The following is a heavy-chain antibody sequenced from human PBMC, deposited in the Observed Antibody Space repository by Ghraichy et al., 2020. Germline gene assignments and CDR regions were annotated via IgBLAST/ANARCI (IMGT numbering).Heavy chain of an antibody. Sequence: ASVKVSCEASGYTFTNHDINWVRQATGQGLEWMGWVNPKNGNTGYAQKFQGRVTMTRNTSIRTAYMELSSLRSEDTAVYYCARGPAGDYWGQGTLVTVSS. D-gene: IGHD1-14*01. CDR1: GYTFTNHD. V-gene: IGHV1-8*01. CDR3: ARGPAGDY. CDR2: VNPKNGNT. J-gene: IGHJ4*02.